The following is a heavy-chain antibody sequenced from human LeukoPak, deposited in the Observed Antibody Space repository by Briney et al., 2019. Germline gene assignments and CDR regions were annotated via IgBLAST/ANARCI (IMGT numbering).Heavy chain of an antibody. V-gene: IGHV3-23*01. CDR1: GFTFSSYA. CDR3: AKPPIFGVVIRQYYFDY. Sequence: GGSLRLSCAASGFTFSSYAMSWVRQAPGKGLEWVSAISGSGGSTYYAGSVKGRFTISRDNSKNTLYLQMNSLRAEDTAVYYCAKPPIFGVVIRQYYFDYWGQGTLVTVSS. D-gene: IGHD3-3*01. CDR2: ISGSGGST. J-gene: IGHJ4*02.